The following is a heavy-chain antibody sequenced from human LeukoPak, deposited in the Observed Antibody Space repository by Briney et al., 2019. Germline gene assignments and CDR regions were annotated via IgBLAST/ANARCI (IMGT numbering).Heavy chain of an antibody. Sequence: GASVKVSCKASGYTFTSYAMHWVRQAPGQRLEWMGWINAGNGNTNYAQKLQGRVTMTTDTSTSTAYMELRSLTSDDTAVYYCSRTNWVAATGTGSDYWGQGTLVIVSS. CDR2: INAGNGNT. J-gene: IGHJ4*02. D-gene: IGHD1-26*01. CDR1: GYTFTSYA. V-gene: IGHV1-3*01. CDR3: SRTNWVAATGTGSDY.